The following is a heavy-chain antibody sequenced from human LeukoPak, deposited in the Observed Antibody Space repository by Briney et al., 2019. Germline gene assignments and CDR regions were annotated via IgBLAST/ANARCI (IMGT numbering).Heavy chain of an antibody. CDR3: AGGYQPLLQVDY. Sequence: SVKVSGKDSGRTVSSYAISWERQAPEQGLEWMGRIIPILGIANYAQKFQGRVTITADKSTSTAYMELSSLRSEDTAVYYCAGGYQPLLQVDYWGQGTLVTVSS. D-gene: IGHD2-2*01. CDR1: GRTVSSYA. V-gene: IGHV1-69*04. CDR2: IIPILGIA. J-gene: IGHJ4*02.